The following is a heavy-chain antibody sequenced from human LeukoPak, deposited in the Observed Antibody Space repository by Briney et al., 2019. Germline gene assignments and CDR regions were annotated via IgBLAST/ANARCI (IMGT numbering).Heavy chain of an antibody. CDR2: ISGSGGST. CDR3: AKVRFLEWLPYYYYGMDV. D-gene: IGHD3-3*01. Sequence: GGSLRLSCSASGFTFSSYALSWVRQAPGKGLEWVSAISGSGGSTYYADSVKGRFTISRDNSKNTLYLQMNSLRAEDTAVYYCAKVRFLEWLPYYYYGMDVWGQGTTVTVSS. J-gene: IGHJ6*02. CDR1: GFTFSSYA. V-gene: IGHV3-23*01.